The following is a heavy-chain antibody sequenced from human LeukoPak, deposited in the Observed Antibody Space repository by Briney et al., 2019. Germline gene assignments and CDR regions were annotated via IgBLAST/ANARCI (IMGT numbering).Heavy chain of an antibody. V-gene: IGHV1-18*01. Sequence: ASVKVSCKASGYTFTSYGISWVRQAPGQGLEWMGWISAYNGNTNYAQKLQGRVTMTTDTSTSPAYMELRSLRSDDTAVYYCARDGNIVVAPAAPRGYYYYGMDVWGQGTTVTVSS. CDR2: ISAYNGNT. J-gene: IGHJ6*02. D-gene: IGHD2-2*01. CDR3: ARDGNIVVAPAAPRGYYYYGMDV. CDR1: GYTFTSYG.